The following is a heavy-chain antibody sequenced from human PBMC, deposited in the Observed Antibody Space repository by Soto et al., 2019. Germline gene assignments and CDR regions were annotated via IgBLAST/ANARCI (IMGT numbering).Heavy chain of an antibody. CDR3: AKDDFWSGYPTPLDY. J-gene: IGHJ4*02. CDR1: GFTFSSYA. V-gene: IGHV3-23*01. CDR2: ISGSGGST. D-gene: IGHD3-3*01. Sequence: EVQLLESGGGLVQPGGSLRLSCAASGFTFSSYAMSWVRQAPGKGLEWVSAISGSGGSTYYTDSVKGRFTISRDNSKNTLYLQMNSLRAEDTAVYYCAKDDFWSGYPTPLDYWGQGTLVTVSS.